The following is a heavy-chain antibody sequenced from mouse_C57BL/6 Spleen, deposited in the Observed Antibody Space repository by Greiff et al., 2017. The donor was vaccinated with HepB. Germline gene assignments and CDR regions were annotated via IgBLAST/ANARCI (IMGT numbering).Heavy chain of an antibody. V-gene: IGHV1-59*01. CDR3: ARRDSFDY. Sequence: QVHVKQPGAELVRPGTSVKLSCKASGYTFTSYWMHWVKQRPGQGLEWIGVIDPSDSYTNYNQKFKGKATLTVDTSSSTAYMQLSSLTSEDSAVYYCARRDSFDYWGQGTTLTVSS. J-gene: IGHJ2*01. CDR1: GYTFTSYW. CDR2: IDPSDSYT.